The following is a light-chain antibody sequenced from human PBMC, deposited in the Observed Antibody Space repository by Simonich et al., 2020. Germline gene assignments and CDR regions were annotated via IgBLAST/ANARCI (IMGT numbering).Light chain of an antibody. CDR1: QSFLYSSNNKNY. CDR2: WAS. CDR3: QQYYSTPLT. J-gene: IGKJ4*01. V-gene: IGKV4-1*01. Sequence: DIVMTQSPYSLAVSLGERATINCKSSQSFLYSSNNKNYLAWYQQKPGQPPKLLIYWASTRESGVPDRFSGSGSGTDFTLTISSLQAEDVAVYYCQQYYSTPLTFGGGTKVEIK.